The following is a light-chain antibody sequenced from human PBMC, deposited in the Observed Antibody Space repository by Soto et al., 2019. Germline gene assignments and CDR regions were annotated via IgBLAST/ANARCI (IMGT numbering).Light chain of an antibody. V-gene: IGKV3-20*01. CDR3: QQYGSSGT. J-gene: IGKJ1*01. Sequence: EISFTHSPGTLSLSKGERATLSCRASQSVSNNYLAWYQQKPGQAPRLLIYGASNRATGIPDRFSGSGSGTDFTLTISRLEPEDFAVYYCQQYGSSGTFGQGTKVDIK. CDR2: GAS. CDR1: QSVSNNY.